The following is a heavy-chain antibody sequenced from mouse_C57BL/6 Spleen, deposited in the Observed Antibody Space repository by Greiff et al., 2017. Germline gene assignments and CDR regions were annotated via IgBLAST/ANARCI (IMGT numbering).Heavy chain of an antibody. CDR3: ARSAFYYYGP. Sequence: QVQLQQPGAELVRPGSSVKLSCKASGYTFTSYWMDWVKQRPGQGLEWIGNIYPSDGETHYNQKFKDKATLTVDKSSSTAYMQLGSLTSEDSAVYYCARSAFYYYGPWGQGTTLTVSS. CDR1: GYTFTSYW. CDR2: IYPSDGET. V-gene: IGHV1-61*01. J-gene: IGHJ2*01. D-gene: IGHD1-1*01.